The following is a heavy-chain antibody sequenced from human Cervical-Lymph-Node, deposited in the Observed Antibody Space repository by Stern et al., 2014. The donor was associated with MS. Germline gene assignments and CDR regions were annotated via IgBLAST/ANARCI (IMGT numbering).Heavy chain of an antibody. J-gene: IGHJ4*02. CDR3: ARGPQLPQHYYFDS. D-gene: IGHD4-23*01. CDR2: ILPFFGST. Sequence: DQLVESGAEVKKPGSSVRVSCKASGDTFNTYAITWVRQAPGQGLEWMGRILPFFGSTIYAQKFQGRVTITADLSTRTIYMDLSRLKSDDTAVYFCARGPQLPQHYYFDSWGQGTLVTVSS. CDR1: GDTFNTYA. V-gene: IGHV1-69*01.